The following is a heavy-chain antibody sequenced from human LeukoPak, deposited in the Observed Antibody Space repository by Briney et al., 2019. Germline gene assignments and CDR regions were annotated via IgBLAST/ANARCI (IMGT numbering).Heavy chain of an antibody. J-gene: IGHJ5*02. V-gene: IGHV4-4*07. CDR3: ASTGYYDSSGSLA. CDR2: IYTSGST. D-gene: IGHD3-22*01. Sequence: SETLSLTCTVSGGSISSYYWSWIRQSPGKGLEWIGRIYTSGSTNYNPSLKSRVTISVDTSKNQFSLKLSSVTAADTAVYYCASTGYYDSSGSLAWGQGTLVTVSS. CDR1: GGSISSYY.